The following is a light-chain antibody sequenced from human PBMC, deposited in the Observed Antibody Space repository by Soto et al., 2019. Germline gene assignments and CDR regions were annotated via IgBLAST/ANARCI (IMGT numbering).Light chain of an antibody. Sequence: DIQMTQSPSSLSASVGDRISITCRSFQTIGNSLNWYQQKPGRAPQLLIFAASSLHSGVPPRFSCGGSVTHFTLTITTTQPEDASIYYCQQSYSVPYTFGQGTEVDIK. CDR2: AAS. CDR1: QTIGNS. CDR3: QQSYSVPYT. V-gene: IGKV1-39*01. J-gene: IGKJ2*01.